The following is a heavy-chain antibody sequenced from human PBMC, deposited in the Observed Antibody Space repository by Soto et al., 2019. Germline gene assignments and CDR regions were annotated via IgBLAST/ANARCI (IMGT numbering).Heavy chain of an antibody. CDR1: GFRFTGSA. CDR3: TRACSGGSCYSTSACDY. D-gene: IGHD2-15*01. V-gene: IGHV3-73*02. Sequence: EVVLVESGGGLVQPGGSLKLSCAASGFRFTGSAIHWVRQAPGKGLEWVGLIRNRPNSYATAYAESLKGRVTISRDDSRNTSYLQVKSLKSEDTAVYFCTRACSGGSCYSTSACDYWGQGTLVTVSS. CDR2: IRNRPNSYAT. J-gene: IGHJ4*02.